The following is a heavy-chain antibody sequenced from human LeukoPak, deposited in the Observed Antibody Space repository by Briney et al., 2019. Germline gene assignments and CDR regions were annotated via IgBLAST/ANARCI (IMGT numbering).Heavy chain of an antibody. V-gene: IGHV3-23*01. D-gene: IGHD2-8*01. CDR2: ISGSGGST. J-gene: IGHJ4*02. CDR1: GFTFSSYA. Sequence: GGSLRLSCAASGFTFSSYAVSWVRQAPGKGLEWVSSISGSGGSTYSADSVKGRFTISRDNSKNTLYLQMNSLRAEDTALYYCAKDRSCTNVICHRDFDYWGQGTL. CDR3: AKDRSCTNVICHRDFDY.